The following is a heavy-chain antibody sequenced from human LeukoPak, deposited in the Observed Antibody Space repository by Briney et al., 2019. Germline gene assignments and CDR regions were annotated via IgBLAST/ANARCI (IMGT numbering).Heavy chain of an antibody. CDR1: GYTFTSYA. D-gene: IGHD1-26*01. V-gene: IGHV1-3*01. J-gene: IGHJ4*02. CDR3: ARGAPYFDY. CDR2: INAGNGNT. Sequence: ASVKVSCKASGYTFTSYAMHWVRQAPGQRLEWMGWINAGNGNTKYSQKLQGRVTMTTDTSTSTAYMELRSLRSDDTAVYYCARGAPYFDYWGQGTLVTVSS.